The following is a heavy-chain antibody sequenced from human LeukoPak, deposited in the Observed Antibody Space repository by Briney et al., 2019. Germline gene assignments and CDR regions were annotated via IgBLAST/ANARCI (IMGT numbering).Heavy chain of an antibody. CDR3: ARDDLTYYGGNPSALNY. Sequence: PGGSLRLSCAASGFTVSSNYMSWVRQAPGKGLEWISVIYSGGSTYYADSVKGRFTISRDNSKNTPYLQMNSLRAEDTAVYYCARDDLTYYGGNPSALNYWGQGTLVTVSS. V-gene: IGHV3-66*01. CDR1: GFTVSSNY. CDR2: IYSGGST. J-gene: IGHJ4*02. D-gene: IGHD4-23*01.